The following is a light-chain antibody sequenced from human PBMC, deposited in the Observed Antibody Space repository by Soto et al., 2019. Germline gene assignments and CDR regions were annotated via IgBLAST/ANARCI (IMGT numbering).Light chain of an antibody. J-gene: IGLJ2*01. CDR3: GTWDSSLSAPL. CDR1: SSNIGNNY. Sequence: SALTQPPSVSAAPGQKVTISCSGSSSNIGNNYVSWYQQLPGTAPKLLIYENNKRPSGIPDRFSGSKSGTSATLGITGLQTGDEADYYCGTWDSSLSAPLFGGGTQLTVL. V-gene: IGLV1-51*02. CDR2: ENN.